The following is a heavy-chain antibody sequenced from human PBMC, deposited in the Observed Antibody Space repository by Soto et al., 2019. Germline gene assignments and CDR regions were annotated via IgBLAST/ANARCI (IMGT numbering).Heavy chain of an antibody. V-gene: IGHV3-23*01. CDR3: VPWVSAHFDY. J-gene: IGHJ4*02. D-gene: IGHD2-8*01. CDR2: INPDGANT. CDR1: GLTFSRHA. Sequence: GGSLRLSCVASGLTFSRHAMSWVRQAPGKGLEWVSTINPDGANTHYADSVQGRFIISRDNSRNTVDLYMNSLGADDTAIYFCVPWVSAHFDYWGQGTVVTVSS.